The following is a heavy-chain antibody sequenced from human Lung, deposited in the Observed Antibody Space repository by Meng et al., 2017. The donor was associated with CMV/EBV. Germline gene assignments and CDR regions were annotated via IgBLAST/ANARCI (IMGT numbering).Heavy chain of an antibody. J-gene: IGHJ5*02. CDR2: SYYTGA. D-gene: IGHD3-10*01. Sequence: SXTLSLXCTVSGGPIKNPNYYWSWNRHQPGKGLEWLGYSYYTGAYYNPSLASRIFISLDSSHNRYSLTLRDVTAADTALYCCARMRGSGSEDSWGPGTLVTVSS. V-gene: IGHV4-31*03. CDR1: GGPIKNPNYY. CDR3: ARMRGSGSEDS.